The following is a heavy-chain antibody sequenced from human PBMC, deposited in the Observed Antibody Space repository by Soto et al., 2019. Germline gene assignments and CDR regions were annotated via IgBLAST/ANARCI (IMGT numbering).Heavy chain of an antibody. D-gene: IGHD2-8*01. CDR1: GGSISSGDYY. Sequence: SETLSLTCTVSGGSISSGDYYWSWIRQPPGKGLEWIGYIYYSGSTYYNPSLKSRVTISVDTSKNQFSLKLSSVTAEDTAVYYCARVEDCTNGVCRSRGDAFDIWGQGTMVTVSS. V-gene: IGHV4-30-4*01. CDR2: IYYSGST. CDR3: ARVEDCTNGVCRSRGDAFDI. J-gene: IGHJ3*02.